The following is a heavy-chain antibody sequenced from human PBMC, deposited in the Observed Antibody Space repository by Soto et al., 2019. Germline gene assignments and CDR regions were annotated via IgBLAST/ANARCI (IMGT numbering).Heavy chain of an antibody. CDR1: GYSFTTYG. CDR2: ISVYSGAT. V-gene: IGHV1-18*01. D-gene: IGHD2-21*01. CDR3: ARGGGVNAILNP. Sequence: QVHLVQSGGGVKQPGASVIVSCKTSGYSFTTYGISWVRQAPGQGLEWMGWISVYSGATTYAHNFRDRVTMSTDTLTATAHLDLRNLTSDDTAVYYCARGGGVNAILNPWGQGTLVIVSS. J-gene: IGHJ5*02.